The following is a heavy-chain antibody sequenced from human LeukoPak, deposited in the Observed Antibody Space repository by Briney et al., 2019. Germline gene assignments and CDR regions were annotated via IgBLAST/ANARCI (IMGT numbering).Heavy chain of an antibody. V-gene: IGHV1-8*02. Sequence: ASVKVSCTASGYTFTGYYMHWVRQATGQRPEWMGWMSPNSGDTGYAQKFQDRVTMTRNTSISTAYMELSSLRSDDTAVYYCARGPPNWGYDYWGPGTLVTVSS. D-gene: IGHD7-27*01. CDR2: MSPNSGDT. CDR3: ARGPPNWGYDY. J-gene: IGHJ4*02. CDR1: GYTFTGYY.